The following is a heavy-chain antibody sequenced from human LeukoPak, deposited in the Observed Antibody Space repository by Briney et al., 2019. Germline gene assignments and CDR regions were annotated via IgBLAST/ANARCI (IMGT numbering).Heavy chain of an antibody. D-gene: IGHD3/OR15-3a*01. Sequence: GASVKVSCKASGYTFTSYDTNWVRQATGQGLGWLGWMNPNSGNTGYAQNFQGRVTMTMNTSITTAYMELSSLRSEDTAVYYCARALSWTTESYYYMDVWGKGTTVTVSS. CDR3: ARALSWTTESYYYMDV. CDR1: GYTFTSYD. CDR2: MNPNSGNT. J-gene: IGHJ6*03. V-gene: IGHV1-8*01.